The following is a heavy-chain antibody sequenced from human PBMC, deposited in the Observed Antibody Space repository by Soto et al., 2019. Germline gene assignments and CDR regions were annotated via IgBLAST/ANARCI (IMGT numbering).Heavy chain of an antibody. J-gene: IGHJ6*02. CDR3: ARRGNDVRFGESYGIDV. CDR2: IIPIFGTA. Sequence: QVQLVQSGAEVRKPGSSEKVSCKASGGTFSSYAMSWVRQAPGQGLEWMGGIIPIFGTANYAQKFQGRVTITADEFTSTAYMELSSLRSEDTAVYYCARRGNDVRFGESYGIDVWGQGTTVTVSS. D-gene: IGHD3-10*01. V-gene: IGHV1-69*01. CDR1: GGTFSSYA.